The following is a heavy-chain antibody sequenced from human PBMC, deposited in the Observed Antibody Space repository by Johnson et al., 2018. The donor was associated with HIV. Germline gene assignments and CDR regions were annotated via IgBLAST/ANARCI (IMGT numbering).Heavy chain of an antibody. CDR3: AKDRGYGGNLDAFDI. Sequence: QVQLVESGGGVVQPGRSLRLSCPAPGFIFSRYAIHWVRQAPGKGLPWVAVIGVDGTNNYYADSLKGRFTISRDNSKNTLHLQMNSLRAEDTAVYYCAKDRGYGGNLDAFDIWGQGTMVTVSS. CDR2: IGVDGTNN. V-gene: IGHV3-30*04. J-gene: IGHJ3*02. D-gene: IGHD4-23*01. CDR1: GFIFSRYA.